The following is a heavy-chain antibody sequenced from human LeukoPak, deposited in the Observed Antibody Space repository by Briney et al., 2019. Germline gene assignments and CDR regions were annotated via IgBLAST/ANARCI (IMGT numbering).Heavy chain of an antibody. CDR1: GGSISISSDY. Sequence: PSETLSLTCTVSGGSISISSDYWGWIRQPPGKGLEWIGDIYYSGATNYNPALKSRVTMSVDTSKNQFSLKLNSATAADTAVYYCARRLSTRSYYLDDWGQGTLVTVSS. CDR2: IYYSGAT. CDR3: ARRLSTRSYYLDD. V-gene: IGHV4-39*01. D-gene: IGHD2/OR15-2a*01. J-gene: IGHJ4*02.